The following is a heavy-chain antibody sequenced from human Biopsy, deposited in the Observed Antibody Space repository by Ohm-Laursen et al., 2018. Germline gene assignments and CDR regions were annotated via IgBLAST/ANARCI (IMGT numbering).Heavy chain of an antibody. CDR2: ISSSGATT. CDR3: ARAGVGSDGTDSYYYGMDV. V-gene: IGHV1-46*01. Sequence: SVKVSCKASGNTFATYHIHWVRQAPGQGLEWMGVISSSGATTSFSQKFQGRITMTRDTSTGTVYMDLNSLGSEDTAVYYCARAGVGSDGTDSYYYGMDVWGPGTTVTVSS. D-gene: IGHD5-24*01. CDR1: GNTFATYH. J-gene: IGHJ6*02.